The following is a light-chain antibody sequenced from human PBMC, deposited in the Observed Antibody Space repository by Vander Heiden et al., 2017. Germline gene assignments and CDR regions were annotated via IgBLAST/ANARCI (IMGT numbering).Light chain of an antibody. V-gene: IGLV2-14*01. Sequence: QSALTQPASVSGSPGQPITISCTGTSSDVGGYNYVSWYQQHPGKAPKLMIYDVSNRPSGVSNRFSGSKSGNTASLTISGLQAEDEADYYCSSHTSSSTWVFGGGTKLTVL. J-gene: IGLJ3*02. CDR3: SSHTSSSTWV. CDR1: SSDVGGYNY. CDR2: DVS.